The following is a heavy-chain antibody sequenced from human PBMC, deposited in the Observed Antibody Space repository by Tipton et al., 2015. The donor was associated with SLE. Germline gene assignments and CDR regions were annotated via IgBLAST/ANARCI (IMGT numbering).Heavy chain of an antibody. CDR1: GGSFSGYY. V-gene: IGHV4-34*01. CDR2: INHSGST. CDR3: AGSRTVAGIY. Sequence: TLSLTCAVYGGSFSGYYWSWIRQPPGKGLEWIGEINHSGSTNYNPSLKSRVTISVDTSKNQLSLKLSSVTAADTAVYYCAGSRTVAGIYWGQGTLVTVSS. J-gene: IGHJ4*02. D-gene: IGHD6-19*01.